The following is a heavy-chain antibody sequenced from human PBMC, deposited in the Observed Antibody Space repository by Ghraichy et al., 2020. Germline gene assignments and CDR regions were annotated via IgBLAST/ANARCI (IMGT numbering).Heavy chain of an antibody. D-gene: IGHD2-21*02. CDR2: ISAYNGNT. J-gene: IGHJ4*02. CDR3: ARVMVTATRIRISFDY. CDR1: GYTFTSYG. Sequence: ASVKVSCKASGYTFTSYGISWVRQAPVQGLEWMGWISAYNGNTNYAQKLQGRVTMTTDTSTSTAYMELRSLRSDDTAVYYCARVMVTATRIRISFDYWGQGTLVTVSS. V-gene: IGHV1-18*04.